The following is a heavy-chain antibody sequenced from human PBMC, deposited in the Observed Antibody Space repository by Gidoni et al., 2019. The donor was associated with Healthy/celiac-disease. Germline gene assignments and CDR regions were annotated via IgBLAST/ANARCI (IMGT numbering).Heavy chain of an antibody. CDR1: GFTFISYA. CDR3: ASPGEGYDYSIVFDY. Sequence: VQLLQSGGGLVQPGGSLRLSCAASGFTFISYAMCCVRQAPGKGLEWVSAISGSGGSTYYADSVKSRFTISRDNSKNTLYLQMNSRRAEDTAVYYWASPGEGYDYSIVFDYWGQGTLVTVSS. V-gene: IGHV3-23*01. CDR2: ISGSGGST. J-gene: IGHJ4*02. D-gene: IGHD4-4*01.